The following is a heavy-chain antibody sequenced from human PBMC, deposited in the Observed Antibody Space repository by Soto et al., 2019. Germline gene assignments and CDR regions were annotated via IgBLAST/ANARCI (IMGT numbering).Heavy chain of an antibody. D-gene: IGHD2-2*02. CDR3: ARGDIVVVPAAIRGNAFDI. Sequence: GGSLRLSCAASGFTFSSYGMHWVRQAPGKGLEWVAVIWYDGSNKYYADSVKDRFTISRDNSKNTLYLQMNSLRAEDTAVYYCARGDIVVVPAAIRGNAFDIWGQGTMVTVSS. V-gene: IGHV3-33*08. J-gene: IGHJ3*02. CDR2: IWYDGSNK. CDR1: GFTFSSYG.